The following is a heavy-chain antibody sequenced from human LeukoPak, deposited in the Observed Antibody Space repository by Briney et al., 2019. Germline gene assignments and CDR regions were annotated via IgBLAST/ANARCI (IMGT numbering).Heavy chain of an antibody. Sequence: GGSLRLSCAASGFTFSSYAMHWVRQAPGKGLEWVAVISYDGSNKYYADSVKGRFTISRDNSKSTLYLQMNGLRAEDTAVYYCASYYYDSSGYLDYWGQGTLVTVSS. D-gene: IGHD3-22*01. J-gene: IGHJ4*02. CDR1: GFTFSSYA. CDR2: ISYDGSNK. V-gene: IGHV3-30-3*01. CDR3: ASYYYDSSGYLDY.